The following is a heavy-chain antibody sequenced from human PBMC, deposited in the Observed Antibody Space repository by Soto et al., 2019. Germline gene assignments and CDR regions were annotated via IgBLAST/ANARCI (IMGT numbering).Heavy chain of an antibody. J-gene: IGHJ4*02. CDR3: ARDNYAGMIDY. CDR1: GGSILNGGHY. CDR2: IFFSGNT. D-gene: IGHD6-13*01. Sequence: SETLSLTCTVSGGSILNGGHYWTWIRQHPGKGLEWIGKIFFSGNTHYNPALKSRLTFSVDTAKNQFSLRLTSVTAADTATYYCARDNYAGMIDYWGPGTLVTVSS. V-gene: IGHV4-31*03.